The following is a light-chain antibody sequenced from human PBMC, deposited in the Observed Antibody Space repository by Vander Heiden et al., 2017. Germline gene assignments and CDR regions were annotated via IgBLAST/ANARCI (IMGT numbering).Light chain of an antibody. Sequence: EIVLTQSPATLSLSPGELATLSGRASQSVSSYLAWYQHKLCQAPRLLIYDGSNVGTGIPGRCSGSGSGTDFTLTISSREPEDCAVYYWQQLRKGPPGITFGQGTRLEIK. J-gene: IGKJ5*01. V-gene: IGKV3-11*01. CDR2: DGS. CDR3: QQLRKGPPGIT. CDR1: QSVSSY.